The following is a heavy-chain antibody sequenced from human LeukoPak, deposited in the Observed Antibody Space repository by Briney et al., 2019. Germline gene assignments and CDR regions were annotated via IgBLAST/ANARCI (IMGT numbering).Heavy chain of an antibody. J-gene: IGHJ3*02. D-gene: IGHD5-18*01. CDR1: GYTFTGYY. Sequence: GASVKVSCKASGYTFTGYYMHWVRQAPGQGLEWMGWINPNSGGTNYARKFQGRVTMTRDTSISTAYMELSRLRSDDTAVYYCARVSRYSYGDKAFDIWGQGTMVTVSS. CDR3: ARVSRYSYGDKAFDI. CDR2: INPNSGGT. V-gene: IGHV1-2*02.